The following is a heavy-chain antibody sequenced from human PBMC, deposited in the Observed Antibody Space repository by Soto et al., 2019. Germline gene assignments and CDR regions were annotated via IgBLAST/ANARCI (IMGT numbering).Heavy chain of an antibody. CDR1: GFNFSSYW. V-gene: IGHV3-7*01. Sequence: GGSLRLSCEGTGFNFSSYWMHWVRQAPGKGLEWVANTKRDASETYYADSVRGRFTISRDNTKNSLYLQMNSLRVEDTAVYYCARPPVKGIHVWGQGTTVTVSS. J-gene: IGHJ6*02. D-gene: IGHD4-17*01. CDR3: ARPPVKGIHV. CDR2: TKRDASET.